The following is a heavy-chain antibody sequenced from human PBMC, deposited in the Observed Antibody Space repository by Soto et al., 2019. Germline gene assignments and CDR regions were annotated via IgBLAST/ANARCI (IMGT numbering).Heavy chain of an antibody. CDR3: ARAHEVAWFNS. V-gene: IGHV3-21*01. CDR1: GFSFSSYT. D-gene: IGHD2-15*01. CDR2: ITNRRTHT. Sequence: EVQLVESGGGLVKPGESLRLSCAASGFSFSSYTMNWVRQAPGKGLQWVSSITNRRTHTYSADSVKGRFTISRDNDKNSLYLQMNNLRAEDTAIYFCARAHEVAWFNSWGQGTLVTVTS. J-gene: IGHJ5*01.